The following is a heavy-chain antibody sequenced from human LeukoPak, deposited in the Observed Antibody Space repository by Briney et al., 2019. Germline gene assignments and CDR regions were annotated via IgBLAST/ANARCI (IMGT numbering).Heavy chain of an antibody. CDR1: GFSFSSYA. V-gene: IGHV3-30-3*01. CDR2: ISYDGSNK. Sequence: GGSLRLSCAASGFSFSSYAMHWVRQAPGKGLEWVAVISYDGSNKYYADSVKGRFTISRDNSKNTLYLQMNSLGAEETGLYFCARGGGSYDILTGDYKPHDYWGQGTLVTVSS. D-gene: IGHD3-9*01. J-gene: IGHJ4*02. CDR3: ARGGGSYDILTGDYKPHDY.